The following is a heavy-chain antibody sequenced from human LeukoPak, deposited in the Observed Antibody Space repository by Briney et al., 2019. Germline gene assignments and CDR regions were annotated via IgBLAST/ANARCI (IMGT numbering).Heavy chain of an antibody. CDR1: GFTFSSYA. V-gene: IGHV3-23*01. CDR2: VSGSGGST. D-gene: IGHD4-17*01. Sequence: GGSLRLSCAASGFTFSSYAMSWVRQAPGKGLEWASGVSGSGGSTYYADSVKGRFTISRDNSKNTLYLQMNTLRAEDTAVYYCAKGGGDYLIYYGMDVWGQGATVTVSS. J-gene: IGHJ6*02. CDR3: AKGGGDYLIYYGMDV.